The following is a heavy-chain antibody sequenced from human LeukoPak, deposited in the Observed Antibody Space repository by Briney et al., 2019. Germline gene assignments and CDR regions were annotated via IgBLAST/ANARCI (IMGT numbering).Heavy chain of an antibody. V-gene: IGHV3-23*01. CDR2: ISGSGGST. Sequence: GGSLRLSCAASGFTFSSYAMSWVRQAPGKGLEWVSAISGSGGSTHYADSVKGRFTISRDNSKNTLYLQMNSLRAEDTAVYYCARGTGSYYSLGYWGQGTLVTVSS. D-gene: IGHD1-26*01. CDR3: ARGTGSYYSLGY. CDR1: GFTFSSYA. J-gene: IGHJ4*02.